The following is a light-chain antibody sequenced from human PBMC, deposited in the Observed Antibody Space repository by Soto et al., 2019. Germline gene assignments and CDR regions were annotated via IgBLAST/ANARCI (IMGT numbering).Light chain of an antibody. Sequence: SYELTQPPSVSVSPGQTASITCSGDKLGEKYACWYQQKPGQSPVLVIYQDSKRPSGIPERFSGSNSGNTATLTISGTQAMDEADYYCQAWDSSTHYVFGTGTKLTVL. J-gene: IGLJ1*01. V-gene: IGLV3-1*01. CDR1: KLGEKY. CDR2: QDS. CDR3: QAWDSSTHYV.